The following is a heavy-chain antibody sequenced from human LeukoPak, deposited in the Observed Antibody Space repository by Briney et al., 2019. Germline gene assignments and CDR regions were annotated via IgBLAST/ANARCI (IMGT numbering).Heavy chain of an antibody. V-gene: IGHV3-30-3*01. CDR2: ISYDGSNK. CDR3: ARDDLGDQLLYDTYYYYGMDV. Sequence: GGSLRLSCAASGFTFSSYAMHWVRQAPGKGLEWVAVISYDGSNKYYADSVRGRFTISRDNSKNTLYLQMNSLRAEDTAVYYCARDDLGDQLLYDTYYYYGMDVWGQGTTVTVSS. D-gene: IGHD2-2*01. J-gene: IGHJ6*02. CDR1: GFTFSSYA.